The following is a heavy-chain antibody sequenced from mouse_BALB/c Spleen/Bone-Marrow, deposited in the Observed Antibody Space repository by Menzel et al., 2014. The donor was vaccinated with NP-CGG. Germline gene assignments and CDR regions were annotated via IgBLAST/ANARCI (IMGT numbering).Heavy chain of an antibody. CDR2: ISNLAYSI. V-gene: IGHV5-15*02. CDR1: GFTFSDYG. Sequence: EVMLVESGGSLVQPGGSRKLSCAASGFTFSDYGMAWVRQAPGKGPEWVAFISNLAYSIYYTDTVTGRFTISRENAKNTLYLEMSSLRSEDTAMYYCARALAYGSSFDYWGQGTTLTVSS. CDR3: ARALAYGSSFDY. J-gene: IGHJ2*01. D-gene: IGHD1-1*01.